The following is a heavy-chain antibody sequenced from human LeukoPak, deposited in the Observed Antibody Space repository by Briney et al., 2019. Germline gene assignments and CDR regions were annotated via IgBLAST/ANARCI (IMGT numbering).Heavy chain of an antibody. CDR3: ARGGPPGPLWYYYYGMDV. J-gene: IGHJ6*02. D-gene: IGHD3-16*01. Sequence: SETLSLTCAVSGVSISSGGYSWSWIRQPPGKGLEWIGYIYHSGSTYYNPSLKSRVTISVDRSKNQFSLKLSSVTAADTAVYYCARGGPPGPLWYYYYGMDVWGQGTTVTVSS. V-gene: IGHV4-30-2*01. CDR1: GVSISSGGYS. CDR2: IYHSGST.